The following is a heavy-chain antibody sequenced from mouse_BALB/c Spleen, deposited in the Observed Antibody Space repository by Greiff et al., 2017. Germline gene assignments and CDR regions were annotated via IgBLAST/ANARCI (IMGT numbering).Heavy chain of an antibody. Sequence: DVHLVESGGGLVKPGGSLKLSCAASGFTFSSYAMSWVRQTPEKRLEWVASISSGGSTYYLDSVKGRFTISRDNARNILYLQMSSLRSEDTAMYYCARGITTWFAYWGQGTLVTVSA. CDR1: GFTFSSYA. V-gene: IGHV5-6-5*01. D-gene: IGHD2-4*01. CDR3: ARGITTWFAY. J-gene: IGHJ3*01. CDR2: ISSGGST.